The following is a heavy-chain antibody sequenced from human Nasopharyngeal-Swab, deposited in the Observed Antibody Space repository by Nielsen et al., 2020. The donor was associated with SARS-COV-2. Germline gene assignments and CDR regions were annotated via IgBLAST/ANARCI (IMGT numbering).Heavy chain of an antibody. Sequence: RQAPGKELEWIGYIYYSGSTNYNPSLKSRVTISVDTSKNQFSLKLSSVTAADTAVYYCASTDCSGGSCYSHYYYYMDVWGKGTTVTVSS. V-gene: IGHV4-59*01. CDR3: ASTDCSGGSCYSHYYYYMDV. J-gene: IGHJ6*03. CDR2: IYYSGST. D-gene: IGHD2-15*01.